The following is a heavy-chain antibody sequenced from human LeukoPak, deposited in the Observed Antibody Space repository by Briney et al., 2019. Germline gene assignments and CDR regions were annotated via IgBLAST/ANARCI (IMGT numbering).Heavy chain of an antibody. CDR3: ARDFTTYCSNGLCLDRNWFDP. D-gene: IGHD2-8*01. V-gene: IGHV1-2*06. CDR1: GYTFTGYY. CDR2: INPNSGGT. Sequence: ASVRVSCKASGYTFTGYYMHWVRQAPGQGLEWMGRINPNSGGTNYAQKFQGRVTMTRDTSISTAYMELSRPTSDDTAVYYCARDFTTYCSNGLCLDRNWFDPWGQGTLVTVSS. J-gene: IGHJ5*02.